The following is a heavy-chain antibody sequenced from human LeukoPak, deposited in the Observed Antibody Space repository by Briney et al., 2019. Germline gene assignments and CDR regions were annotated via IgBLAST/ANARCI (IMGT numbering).Heavy chain of an antibody. CDR3: ARGAAVGSPWRLPPFDY. D-gene: IGHD2-21*02. V-gene: IGHV3-64*01. Sequence: GGSLRLSCAASGFTFSSYAMHWVRQAPGKGLEYVSAISSNGGSTYYANSVKGRFTISRDNSKNTLYLQMGSLRAEDMAVYYCARGAAVGSPWRLPPFDYWGQGTLVTVSS. J-gene: IGHJ4*02. CDR1: GFTFSSYA. CDR2: ISSNGGST.